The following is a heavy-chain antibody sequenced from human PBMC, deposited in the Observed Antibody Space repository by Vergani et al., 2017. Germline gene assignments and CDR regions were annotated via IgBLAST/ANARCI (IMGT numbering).Heavy chain of an antibody. V-gene: IGHV3-33*01. CDR3: ARDWRLLYNRFDP. J-gene: IGHJ5*02. CDR2: TWYDGNNK. CDR1: GFTFNQYG. Sequence: QVQLVESGGGVVQPGRSLRLSCAASGFTFNQYGMHWVRQAPGKGLEWVAVTWYDGNNKQYADSVKVRFTISRDNSKSTMYLQMNSLRDEDTGVYYCARDWRLLYNRFDPWGQGTLVTVSS. D-gene: IGHD1-14*01.